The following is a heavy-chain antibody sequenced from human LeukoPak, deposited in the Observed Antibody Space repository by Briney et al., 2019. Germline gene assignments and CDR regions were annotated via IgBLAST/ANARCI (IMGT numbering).Heavy chain of an antibody. CDR2: ISSSSYI. V-gene: IGHV3-21*01. Sequence: GGSLRLSCAASGFTFSSYSMNWVRQAPGKGLEWVSSISSSSYIYYADSVKGRFTISRDNAKNSLYLQMNSLRAEDTAVYYCARDRKLRFLEWYKGPTYYYGMDVWGQGTTVTVSS. CDR1: GFTFSSYS. J-gene: IGHJ6*02. CDR3: ARDRKLRFLEWYKGPTYYYGMDV. D-gene: IGHD3-3*01.